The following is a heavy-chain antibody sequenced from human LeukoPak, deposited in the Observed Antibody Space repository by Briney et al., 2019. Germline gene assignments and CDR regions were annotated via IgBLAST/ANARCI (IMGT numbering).Heavy chain of an antibody. D-gene: IGHD4-17*01. CDR2: MYHTGSS. CDR1: GDSISGTNW. J-gene: IGHJ5*02. V-gene: IGHV4-4*02. Sequence: SETLSLTCTVSGDSISGTNWWSWVRQSPGKGLEWIGEMYHTGSSNYNPSLKSRVTISVDKSKNQFSLRLSSVTAADTAVYYCSRLYGDYGWFDPWGQGTLVTVSS. CDR3: SRLYGDYGWFDP.